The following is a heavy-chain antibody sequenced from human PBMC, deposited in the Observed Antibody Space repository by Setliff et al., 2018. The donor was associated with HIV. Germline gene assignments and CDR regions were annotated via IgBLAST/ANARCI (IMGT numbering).Heavy chain of an antibody. D-gene: IGHD3-10*01. CDR3: ASRRGIEFYFDI. CDR2: INHGGDT. J-gene: IGHJ4*02. V-gene: IGHV4-34*01. CDR1: GQSISGYY. Sequence: PSETLSLTCAVYGQSISGYYWSWIRQTPGKELEWIGEINHGGDTNYNPSLKSRVTISVGSSYNHFSLKLSSVTAADTGVYYCASRRGIEFYFDIWGQGTPVTVSS.